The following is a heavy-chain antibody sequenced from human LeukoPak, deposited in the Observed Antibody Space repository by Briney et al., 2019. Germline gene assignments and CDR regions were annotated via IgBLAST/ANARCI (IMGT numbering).Heavy chain of an antibody. Sequence: ASVKVSCKASGYTFSGYYMYWVRQAPGQGLEWMGWINPNSGGTNYAQKLQGRVTMTTDTSTSTAYMELRSLRSDDTAVYYCARVGYNNYPYYFDYWGQGTLVTVSS. CDR3: ARVGYNNYPYYFDY. D-gene: IGHD4-11*01. J-gene: IGHJ4*02. CDR1: GYTFSGYY. CDR2: INPNSGGT. V-gene: IGHV1-2*02.